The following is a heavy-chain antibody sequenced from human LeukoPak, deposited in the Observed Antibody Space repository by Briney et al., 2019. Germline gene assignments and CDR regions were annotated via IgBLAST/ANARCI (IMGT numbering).Heavy chain of an antibody. CDR2: FDPEDGET. V-gene: IGHV1-24*01. J-gene: IGHJ3*02. CDR3: ATVQWLVPFFAFDI. CDR1: GYTLTEIS. D-gene: IGHD6-19*01. Sequence: ASVKVSCKVSGYTLTEISVHWVRQAPGKGLEWMGGFDPEDGETIYAQKFQGRVTMTEDTSTDTAYMELSSLRSEDTAVYYCATVQWLVPFFAFDIWGQGTMVTVSS.